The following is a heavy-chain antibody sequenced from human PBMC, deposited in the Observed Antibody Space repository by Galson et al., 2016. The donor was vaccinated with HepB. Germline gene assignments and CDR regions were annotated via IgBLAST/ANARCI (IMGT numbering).Heavy chain of an antibody. CDR2: MSHDGSHI. V-gene: IGHV3-30*18. J-gene: IGHJ5*02. Sequence: SLRLSCAASGFTFSNYGMHWIRQAPGKGLEWVAVMSHDGSHIFCVDSVKGRFSISRDNSKNTLYLQMNSLRDEDTAVYYCAKDHGNRWLNNWFDPWGQGTLVTASS. D-gene: IGHD6-19*01. CDR1: GFTFSNYG. CDR3: AKDHGNRWLNNWFDP.